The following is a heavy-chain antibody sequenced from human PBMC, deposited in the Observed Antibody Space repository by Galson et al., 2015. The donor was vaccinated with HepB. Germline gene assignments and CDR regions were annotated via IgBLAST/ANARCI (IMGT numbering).Heavy chain of an antibody. J-gene: IGHJ3*02. CDR3: ARSRDVLWFRECDAFDI. Sequence: SLRLSCAASGFTFSSYSMNWVRQAPGKGLEWVPSISSSSSYIYYADSVKGRFTISRDNAKNSLYLQMNSLRAEDTAVYYCARSRDVLWFRECDAFDIWGQGTVVTVSS. CDR2: ISSSSSYI. CDR1: GFTFSSYS. V-gene: IGHV3-21*01. D-gene: IGHD3-10*01.